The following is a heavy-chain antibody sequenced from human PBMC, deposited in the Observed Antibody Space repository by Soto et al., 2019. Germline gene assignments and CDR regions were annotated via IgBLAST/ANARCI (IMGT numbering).Heavy chain of an antibody. CDR2: IIPIFEAT. D-gene: IGHD3-10*01. J-gene: IGHJ4*02. Sequence: QVEMVQSGAEVKKPGSSARVSCKVSGGTFSRHSISWVRQAPGQGLEWMGGIIPIFEATQYAQKFHGRLTIIADESAASFHMDMSGLRPEDTAIYYCARDLTSVRGSWGQGTLVTV. V-gene: IGHV1-69*01. CDR3: ARDLTSVRGS. CDR1: GGTFSRHS.